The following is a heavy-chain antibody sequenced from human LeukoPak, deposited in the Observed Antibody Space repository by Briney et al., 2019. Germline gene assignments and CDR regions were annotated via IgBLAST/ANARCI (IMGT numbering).Heavy chain of an antibody. Sequence: GGSLRLSCAASGFTFSSNYMSWVRQAPGKGLEWVSVIYSGGSTYYADSVKGRFTISRDNSKNTLYLQMNSLRAEDTAVYYCARSNHSSGYYGYFDYWGQGTLVTVSS. CDR1: GFTFSSNY. J-gene: IGHJ4*02. D-gene: IGHD3-22*01. V-gene: IGHV3-53*01. CDR3: ARSNHSSGYYGYFDY. CDR2: IYSGGST.